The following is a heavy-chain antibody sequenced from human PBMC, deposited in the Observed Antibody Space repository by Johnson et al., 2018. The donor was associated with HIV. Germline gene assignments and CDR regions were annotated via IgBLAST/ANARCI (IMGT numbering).Heavy chain of an antibody. D-gene: IGHD6-6*01. CDR1: GFTFNNAW. CDR3: ARGSSGSFDL. Sequence: EVQLVESGGGLVKPGGSLRLSCAASGFTFNNAWMGWVRQAPGKGLEWVSLIYSGGSSYYADSVKGRFTISRDSSKNAVYLQMSSLRAEDTALYYCARGSSGSFDLWGRGTMVTVSS. CDR2: IYSGGSS. V-gene: IGHV3-66*01. J-gene: IGHJ3*01.